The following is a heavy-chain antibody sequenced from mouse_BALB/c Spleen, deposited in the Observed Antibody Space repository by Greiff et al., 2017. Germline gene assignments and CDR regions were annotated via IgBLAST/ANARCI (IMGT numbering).Heavy chain of an antibody. CDR1: GYTFTSYW. V-gene: IGHV1-87*01. D-gene: IGHD2-4*01. J-gene: IGHJ3*01. CDR3: ARSDYRAWFAY. CDR2: IYPGDGDT. Sequence: QVQLQQSGAELARPGASVKLSCKASGYTFTSYWMQWVKQRPGQGLEWIGAIYPGDGDTRYTQKFKGKATLTADKSSSTAYMQLSSLASEDSAVYYCARSDYRAWFAYWGQGTLVTVSA.